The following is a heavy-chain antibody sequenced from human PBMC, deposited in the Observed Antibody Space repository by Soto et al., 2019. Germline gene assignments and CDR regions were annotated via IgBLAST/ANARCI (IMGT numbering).Heavy chain of an antibody. CDR2: ISAYNGNT. V-gene: IGHV1-18*04. CDR1: GYTFTSYG. Sequence: QVQLVQSGAEVKKPGASVKVSCKASGYTFTSYGISWVRQAPGQGLEWMGWISAYNGNTNYAQKLQGRVTMTTDTSTRTAYMELRSLRSDDTAVYYCASEGSGSFYYYYYGMDVWGQGTTVTVSS. D-gene: IGHD3-10*01. J-gene: IGHJ6*02. CDR3: ASEGSGSFYYYYYGMDV.